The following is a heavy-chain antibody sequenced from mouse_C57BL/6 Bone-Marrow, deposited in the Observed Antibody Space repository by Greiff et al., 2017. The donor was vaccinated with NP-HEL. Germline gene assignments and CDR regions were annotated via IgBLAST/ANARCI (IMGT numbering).Heavy chain of an antibody. J-gene: IGHJ3*01. CDR3: ASYYYGSSTGFAY. D-gene: IGHD1-1*01. Sequence: EVKLVESGPGLVKPSQSLSLTCSVTGYSITSGYYWNWIRQFPGNKLEWMGYISYDGSNNYNPSLKNRISITRDTSKNQFFLKLNSVTTEDTATYYCASYYYGSSTGFAYWGQGTLVTVSA. V-gene: IGHV3-6*01. CDR2: ISYDGSN. CDR1: GYSITSGYY.